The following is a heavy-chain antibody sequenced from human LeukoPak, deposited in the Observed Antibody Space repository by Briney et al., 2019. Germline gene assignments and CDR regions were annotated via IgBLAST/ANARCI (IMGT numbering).Heavy chain of an antibody. CDR3: ARDSGIFGYYGMDV. V-gene: IGHV3-21*01. J-gene: IGHJ6*02. CDR2: ISSSSSYI. CDR1: GFTFSSYS. D-gene: IGHD3-10*02. Sequence: GGSLRLSCAASGFTFSSYSMNWVRQAPGKGLEWVSSISSSSSYIYYADSVKGRFTISRDNAKNSLYLQMNSLRAEDTAVYYCARDSGIFGYYGMDVWGQGTTVNVSS.